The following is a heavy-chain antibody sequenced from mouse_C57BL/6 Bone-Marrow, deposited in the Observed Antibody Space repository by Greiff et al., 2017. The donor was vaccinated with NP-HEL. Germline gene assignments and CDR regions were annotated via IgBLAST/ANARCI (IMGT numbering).Heavy chain of an antibody. D-gene: IGHD3-2*02. CDR2: IYPGDGDT. CDR1: GYAFSSSW. V-gene: IGHV1-80*01. Sequence: VQLQQSGAELVKPGASVKISCKASGYAFSSSWMNWVKQRPGKGLEWIGQIYPGDGDTNYNGKFKGKATLTADKSSSTAYMQLSSLTSEDSAVYFCARSTAQASSLDYWGQGTTLTVSS. CDR3: ARSTAQASSLDY. J-gene: IGHJ2*01.